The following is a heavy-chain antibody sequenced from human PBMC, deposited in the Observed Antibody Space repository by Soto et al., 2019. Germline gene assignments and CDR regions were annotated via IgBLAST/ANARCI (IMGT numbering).Heavy chain of an antibody. CDR1: GYTFTSYG. J-gene: IGHJ6*02. Sequence: QVQLVQSGAEVKKPGASVKVSCKASGYTFTSYGISWVRQAPGQGLEWMGWISAYNGNTNYAQKLQGRVTMTTDTSPSTAYMELRSLSADDTAVYYCAREGSCTNGVCSQYYYYGMDVWGPGTTVTVSS. V-gene: IGHV1-18*01. CDR2: ISAYNGNT. D-gene: IGHD2-8*01. CDR3: AREGSCTNGVCSQYYYYGMDV.